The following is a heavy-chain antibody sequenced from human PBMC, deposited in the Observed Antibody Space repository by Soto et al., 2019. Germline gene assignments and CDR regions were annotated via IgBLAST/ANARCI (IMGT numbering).Heavy chain of an antibody. V-gene: IGHV3-30*18. D-gene: IGHD6-19*01. J-gene: IGHJ4*02. CDR3: AKGGRQWLVTSDFNY. CDR1: GFTFSDYA. Sequence: VQLVESGGGVVQPGRSLRLSCAASGFTFSDYAMHWVRKAPGKGLEWVAVVSHDGRNTHYADSVKGRFTISRDSSKNTVSLEMPSLRAEDTAVYYCAKGGRQWLVTSDFNYWGQGALVTVSS. CDR2: VSHDGRNT.